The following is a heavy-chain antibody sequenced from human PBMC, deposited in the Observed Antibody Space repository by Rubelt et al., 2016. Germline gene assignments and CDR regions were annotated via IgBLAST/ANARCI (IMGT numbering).Heavy chain of an antibody. J-gene: IGHJ6*02. Sequence: VKVSCKASGYTFTSYGISWVRQAPGQGLEWMGWISAYNGNTNYAQKLQGRVTMTTDTSTSTAYMELRSLRSDDTAVYYCARVVRYFDWLFHMDVWGQGTTVTVSS. V-gene: IGHV1-18*01. CDR2: ISAYNGNT. CDR1: GYTFTSYG. CDR3: ARVVRYFDWLFHMDV. D-gene: IGHD3-9*01.